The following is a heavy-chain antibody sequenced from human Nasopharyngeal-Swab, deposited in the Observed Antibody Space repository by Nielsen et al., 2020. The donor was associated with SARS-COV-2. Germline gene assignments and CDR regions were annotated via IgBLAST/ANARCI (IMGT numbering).Heavy chain of an antibody. CDR1: GFTFSSYA. CDR3: AKVGSSWYGNYYYGMDV. Sequence: GESLKISCAASGFTFSSYAMSWVRQAPGKGLEWVSVIYSGGSSTYYADSVKGRFTISRDNSKNTLHLQMNSLRAEDTAVYYCAKVGSSWYGNYYYGMDVWGQGTTVTVSS. CDR2: IYSGGSST. D-gene: IGHD6-13*01. J-gene: IGHJ6*02. V-gene: IGHV3-23*03.